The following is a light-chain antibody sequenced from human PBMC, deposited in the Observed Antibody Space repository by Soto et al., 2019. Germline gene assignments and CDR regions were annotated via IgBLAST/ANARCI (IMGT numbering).Light chain of an antibody. V-gene: IGLV2-14*01. CDR2: EVS. CDR1: SDDVGRYDY. J-gene: IGLJ1*01. CDR3: LSYSTLATSL. Sequence: AQPAAGAGAPGQAISIPMSRTSDDVGRYDYVSWYQPPPGKAPKLLVSEVSHRPSGVSNRFSGSKSGNTASLTISGLQAEDEADYYCLSYSTLATSLFGLGT.